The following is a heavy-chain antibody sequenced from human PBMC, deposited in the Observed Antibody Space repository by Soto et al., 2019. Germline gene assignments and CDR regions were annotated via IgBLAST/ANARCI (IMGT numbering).Heavy chain of an antibody. V-gene: IGHV4-39*01. D-gene: IGHD3-3*01. CDR3: ARPVLEDDFWSGYYYYGMDV. CDR2: IYYSGST. Sequence: QLQLQESGPGLVKPSETLSLTCTVSGGSISSSSYYWGWIRQPPGKGLEWIGSIYYSGSTYYNPSLKSRVTISVDTSKNQFSLKLSSVTAADTAVYYCARPVLEDDFWSGYYYYGMDVW. CDR1: GGSISSSSYY. J-gene: IGHJ6*01.